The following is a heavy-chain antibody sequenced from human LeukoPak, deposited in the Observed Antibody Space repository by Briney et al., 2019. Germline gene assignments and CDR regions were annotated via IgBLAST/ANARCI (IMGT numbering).Heavy chain of an antibody. V-gene: IGHV4-34*01. CDR2: ITHRGRT. CDR1: GGSLSSFF. J-gene: IGHJ4*01. CDR3: APIFGDYSDFDS. D-gene: IGHD4-17*01. Sequence: PSETLSLTCAVYGGSLSSFFWSWIRQPPGQGLEWIGEITHRGRTNYNPSLKGQVSISLDTSKNQFSLRLSSVTAADTAVYYCAPIFGDYSDFDSWGQGTLVTVSS.